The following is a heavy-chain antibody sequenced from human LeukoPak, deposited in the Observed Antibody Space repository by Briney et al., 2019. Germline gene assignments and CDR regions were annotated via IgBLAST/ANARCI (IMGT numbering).Heavy chain of an antibody. D-gene: IGHD3-16*02. V-gene: IGHV3-30*04. Sequence: PGGSLRLSCAASGFTFSSYAMHWVRQAPGKGLEWVAVISYDGSNKYYADSVKGRFTISRDNSKNTLYLQMNSLRAEDTAVYYCARGPSAGGYDYVWESYRYTGQDYWGQGTLVTVSS. CDR1: GFTFSSYA. J-gene: IGHJ4*02. CDR2: ISYDGSNK. CDR3: ARGPSAGGYDYVWESYRYTGQDY.